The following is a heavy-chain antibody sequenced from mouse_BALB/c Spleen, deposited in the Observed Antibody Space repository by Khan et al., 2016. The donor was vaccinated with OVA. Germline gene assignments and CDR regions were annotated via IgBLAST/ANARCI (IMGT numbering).Heavy chain of an antibody. CDR3: ARHNYGPFAY. D-gene: IGHD1-1*01. CDR1: GFTFSNYA. CDR2: ISSGGDYT. J-gene: IGHJ3*01. V-gene: IGHV5-9-3*01. Sequence: EVELVESGGGLVKPGGPLKLSCAASGFTFSNYAMSWVRQTPEKRLEWVATISSGGDYTYYPDSVMGRFTISRDNAKNTLYLQMSSLRSEDTAIYYWARHNYGPFAYWGQGTLVTVSA.